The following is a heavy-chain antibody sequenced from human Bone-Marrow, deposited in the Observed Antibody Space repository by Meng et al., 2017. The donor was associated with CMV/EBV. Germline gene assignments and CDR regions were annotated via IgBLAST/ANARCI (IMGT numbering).Heavy chain of an antibody. CDR2: ITGNGGSI. V-gene: IGHV3-23*01. Sequence: GESLKISCSASGLSFSTYDMSWVRQAPGKGLEWVSIITGNGGSIHYADSVKGRFTISRDNSKNMLFLQMNSLRAEDTAIYYCAKGRYSSAYYYWGQGTLVTVSS. D-gene: IGHD6-19*01. J-gene: IGHJ4*02. CDR3: AKGRYSSAYYY. CDR1: GLSFSTYD.